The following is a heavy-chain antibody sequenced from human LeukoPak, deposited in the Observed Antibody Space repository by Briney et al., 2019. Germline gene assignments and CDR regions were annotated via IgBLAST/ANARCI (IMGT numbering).Heavy chain of an antibody. D-gene: IGHD4-11*01. Sequence: PGGCLRPSCAASVFTFSSYSMNCVPEAPGKGLEGVSSISSSRRYIHYADSVKRRFTISRDNAKNSLYLQMDRLRAEDTAVYYCARGRDYSKRDRDYWGQRTLVTVSS. CDR3: ARGRDYSKRDRDY. V-gene: IGHV3-21*01. J-gene: IGHJ4*02. CDR2: ISSSRRYI. CDR1: VFTFSSYS.